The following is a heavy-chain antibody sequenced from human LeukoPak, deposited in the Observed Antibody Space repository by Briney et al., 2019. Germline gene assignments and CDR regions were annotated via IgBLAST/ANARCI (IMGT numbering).Heavy chain of an antibody. J-gene: IGHJ3*02. CDR3: ARARDGYNPHDAFDI. CDR2: IIPIFGTA. CDR1: GGTFSIYA. D-gene: IGHD5-24*01. V-gene: IGHV1-69*05. Sequence: GASVKVSCKASGGTFSIYAISWVRQAPGQGLEWMGGIIPIFGTANYAQKFQGRVTITTDESTSTAYMELSSLRSEDTAVYYCARARDGYNPHDAFDIWGQGTMVTVSS.